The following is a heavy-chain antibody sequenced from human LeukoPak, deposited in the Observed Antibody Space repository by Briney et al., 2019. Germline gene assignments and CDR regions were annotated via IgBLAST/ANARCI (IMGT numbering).Heavy chain of an antibody. CDR1: GFTFSDHY. CDR2: ISYDGSNK. V-gene: IGHV3-30*18. CDR3: AKNSDMITFGGVIVDYYYYYGMDV. J-gene: IGHJ6*02. D-gene: IGHD3-16*02. Sequence: GGSLRLSCAASGFTFSDHYMDWVRQAPGKGLEWVAVISYDGSNKYYADSVKGRFTISRDNSKNTLYLQMNSLRAEDTAVYYCAKNSDMITFGGVIVDYYYYYGMDVWGQGTTVTVSS.